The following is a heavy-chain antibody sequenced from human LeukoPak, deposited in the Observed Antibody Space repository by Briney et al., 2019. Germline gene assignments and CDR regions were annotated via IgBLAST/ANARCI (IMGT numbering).Heavy chain of an antibody. Sequence: PSETLSLTCAVYGGSFSGYYWSWIRQPPGKGLEWIGRIYTSGRTNYNPSLKSRVTISLDTSKNQFSLKLSSVTAADTAVYYCARGLNLIQLWTNWFDPWGQGTLVTVSS. J-gene: IGHJ5*02. CDR1: GGSFSGYY. V-gene: IGHV4-59*10. CDR3: ARGLNLIQLWTNWFDP. CDR2: IYTSGRT. D-gene: IGHD5-18*01.